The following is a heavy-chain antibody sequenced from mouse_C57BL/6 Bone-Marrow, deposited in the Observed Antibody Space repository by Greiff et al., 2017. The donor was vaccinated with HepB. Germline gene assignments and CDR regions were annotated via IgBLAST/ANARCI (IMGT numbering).Heavy chain of an antibody. CDR1: GFNIKDDY. Sequence: EVQLQESGAELVRPGASVKLSCTASGFNIKDDYMHWVKQRPEQGLEWIGWIDPENGDTEYASKFQGKATITADTSSNTAYLQLSSLTSEDTAVYYCTTHDYGSSYGYWGQGTTLTVSS. CDR3: TTHDYGSSYGY. D-gene: IGHD1-1*01. J-gene: IGHJ2*01. CDR2: IDPENGDT. V-gene: IGHV14-4*01.